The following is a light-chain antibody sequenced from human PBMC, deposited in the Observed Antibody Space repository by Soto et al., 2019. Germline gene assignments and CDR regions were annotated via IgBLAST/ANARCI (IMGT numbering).Light chain of an antibody. Sequence: EIVLTQSPGTLSLSPGERATLSCRASQSVSNNYLAWYQQKPGQAPRLLIYGPSTRAAGVPDRFTGSGSGADFALTITSLEPEDFAMYYCQQYGGAPFTFGPGTRV. CDR3: QQYGGAPFT. V-gene: IGKV3-20*01. J-gene: IGKJ3*01. CDR1: QSVSNNY. CDR2: GPS.